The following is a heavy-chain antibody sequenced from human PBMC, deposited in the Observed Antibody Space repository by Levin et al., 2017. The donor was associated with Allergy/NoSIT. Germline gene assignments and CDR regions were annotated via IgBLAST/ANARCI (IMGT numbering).Heavy chain of an antibody. D-gene: IGHD5/OR15-5a*01. Sequence: VASVKVSCKGSGYSFTSYWIGWVRQMPGKGLEWMGIIYPGDSDTRYSPSFQGQVTISADKSISTAYLQWSSLKASDTAMYYCARDAHSLSAFDIWGQGTMVTVSS. CDR2: IYPGDSDT. V-gene: IGHV5-51*01. CDR3: ARDAHSLSAFDI. CDR1: GYSFTSYW. J-gene: IGHJ3*02.